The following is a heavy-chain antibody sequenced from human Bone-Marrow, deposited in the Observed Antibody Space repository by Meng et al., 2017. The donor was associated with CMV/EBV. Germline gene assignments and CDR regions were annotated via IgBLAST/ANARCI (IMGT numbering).Heavy chain of an antibody. CDR2: IYSGGSSM. CDR3: AKDKGYSSSWYSGEGMDV. V-gene: IGHV3-23*03. D-gene: IGHD6-13*01. Sequence: GESLKISCAASGFTFSSYAMSWVRQAPGKGLEWVSIIYSGGSSMYYVDSVKGRFTTSRDNSKNTLYLQMNSLRAEDTAVYYCAKDKGYSSSWYSGEGMDVWGQGTTVTVSS. CDR1: GFTFSSYA. J-gene: IGHJ6*02.